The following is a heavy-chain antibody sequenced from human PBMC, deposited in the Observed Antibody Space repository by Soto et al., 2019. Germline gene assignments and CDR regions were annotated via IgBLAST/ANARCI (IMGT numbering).Heavy chain of an antibody. J-gene: IGHJ6*02. CDR2: IGAADDP. D-gene: IGHD2-15*01. CDR3: ARAYSGRLPRRADYYYGMDV. V-gene: IGHV3-13*05. CDR1: GFTFSAYD. Sequence: GESLKISCAASGFTFSAYDMHWVRQTTGKGLEWVSAIGAADDPYYLGSVKGRFTISRENAKNSLYLQMNSLRAEDTAVYYCARAYSGRLPRRADYYYGMDVWGQGTTVTVSS.